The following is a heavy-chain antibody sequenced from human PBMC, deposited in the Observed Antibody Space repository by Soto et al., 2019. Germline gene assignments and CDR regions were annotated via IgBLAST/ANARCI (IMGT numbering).Heavy chain of an antibody. CDR2: ISGSGGTT. V-gene: IGHV3-23*01. D-gene: IGHD1-26*01. Sequence: EVQLLESGGGLVQPGGSLRLSCATSGFTFSSYAMSWVRQAPGKGLEWVSAISGSGGTTYYADSVKGRFTISRDNSKNTLYLQMNSLRAEDTALYYCAKDRLGATPYYFDYWGQGTLVTVSS. CDR3: AKDRLGATPYYFDY. J-gene: IGHJ4*02. CDR1: GFTFSSYA.